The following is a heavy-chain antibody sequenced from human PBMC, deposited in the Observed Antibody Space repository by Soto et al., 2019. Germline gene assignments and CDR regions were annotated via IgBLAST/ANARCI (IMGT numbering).Heavy chain of an antibody. Sequence: PGGSLRLSCAASGFTFSNYALSWVRQAPGKGLEWVTTVLGRGIITHYADSVKGRFTISRDNSKNTVFLQMDSLRAEDTAVYFCVKGEGYCTTTSCSADWFDPWGQGTLVTVSS. J-gene: IGHJ5*02. CDR1: GFTFSNYA. CDR2: VLGRGIIT. D-gene: IGHD2-2*01. V-gene: IGHV3-23*01. CDR3: VKGEGYCTTTSCSADWFDP.